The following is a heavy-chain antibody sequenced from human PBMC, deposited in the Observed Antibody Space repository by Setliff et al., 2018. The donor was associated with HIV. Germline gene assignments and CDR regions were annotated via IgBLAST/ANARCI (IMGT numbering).Heavy chain of an antibody. D-gene: IGHD2-15*01. V-gene: IGHV4-30-4*01. CDR1: GDSIINGGYY. CDR3: ARGSGRFCSGGRCSAFDY. Sequence: SETLSLTCTVSGDSIINGGYYWNWIRQRPGKGLEWVGNIYSTGTTYYNPSLKSRVTISVDTSQNQFSLRLSSVTAADTAVYYCARGSGRFCSGGRCSAFDYWGQGTLVTVSS. CDR2: IYSTGTT. J-gene: IGHJ4*02.